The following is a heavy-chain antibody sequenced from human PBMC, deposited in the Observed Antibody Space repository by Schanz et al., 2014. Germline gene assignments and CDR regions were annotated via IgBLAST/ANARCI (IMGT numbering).Heavy chain of an antibody. V-gene: IGHV3-33*08. Sequence: PGGSLRLSCAASGFTFSSYGMHWVRQVPGKGLEWVAVVCYDGSKKYYADSVKGRFTTSRDNSKNTLYLQMNSLKTEDTAVHYCTTGGRRGYSHYFYGMDVWGQGTTVTVSS. D-gene: IGHD5-18*01. J-gene: IGHJ6*02. CDR3: TTGGRRGYSHYFYGMDV. CDR1: GFTFSSYG. CDR2: VCYDGSKK.